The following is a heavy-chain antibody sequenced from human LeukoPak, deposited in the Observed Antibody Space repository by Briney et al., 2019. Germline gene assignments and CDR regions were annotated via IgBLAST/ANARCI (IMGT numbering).Heavy chain of an antibody. J-gene: IGHJ4*02. CDR3: ARRPLVGEIDY. Sequence: SETLSLTCTVSGGSISSSSYYWGWIRQPPGKGLEWIGSIYYSGSTYYNPSLKSRVTISVDTSKNQFSLRLTSVTAADTAIYYCARRPLVGEIDYWGQGALVTVSS. V-gene: IGHV4-39*01. CDR2: IYYSGST. CDR1: GGSISSSSYY. D-gene: IGHD1-26*01.